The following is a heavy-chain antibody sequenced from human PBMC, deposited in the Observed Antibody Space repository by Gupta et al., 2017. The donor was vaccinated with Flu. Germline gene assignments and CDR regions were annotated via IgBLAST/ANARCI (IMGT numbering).Heavy chain of an antibody. V-gene: IGHV4-38-2*01. CDR1: GYSISSGYY. J-gene: IGHJ5*02. CDR3: ARYCSSTSCYNWFDP. CDR2: IYHSGST. Sequence: QVQLQESGPGLVKPSETLSLTCAVSGYSISSGYYWGWIRQPPGKGLEWIGSIYHSGSTYYNPSLKSRVTISVDTSKNQFSLKLSSVTAADTAVYYCARYCSSTSCYNWFDPWGQGTLVTVSS. D-gene: IGHD2-2*01.